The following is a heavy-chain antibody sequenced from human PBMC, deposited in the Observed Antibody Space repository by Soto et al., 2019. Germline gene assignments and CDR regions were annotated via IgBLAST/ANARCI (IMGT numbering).Heavy chain of an antibody. CDR3: ARGWGSDSTTYYYAY. J-gene: IGHJ1*01. V-gene: IGHV1-69*13. D-gene: IGHD3-22*01. Sequence: SVKVCFKASGGPFSSSTISLVRQAPGQGLEWVGGITPIFGKANYAQKFQGRVTITADESTSTAYMELSSLRSEDTALYFCARGWGSDSTTYYYAYWGQGTSVTVSS. CDR1: GGPFSSST. CDR2: ITPIFGKA.